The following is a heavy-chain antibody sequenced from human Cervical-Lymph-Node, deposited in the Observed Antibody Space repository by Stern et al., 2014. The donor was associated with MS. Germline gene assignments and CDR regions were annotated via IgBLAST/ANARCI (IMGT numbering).Heavy chain of an antibody. CDR1: GGTFNSYV. CDR3: ARGGIGSSRLYYHFYGMDV. Sequence: QVQLVEPGAEVKKPGSSVKVSCKASGGTFNSYVISWVRQAPGQGLEWMGGFATLFSTTPYAQKLQGRVTITADESRSTTYMELTSLRSDDTAVYYCARGGIGSSRLYYHFYGMDVWGQGTTVTVSS. CDR2: FATLFSTT. J-gene: IGHJ6*02. V-gene: IGHV1-69*01. D-gene: IGHD6-6*01.